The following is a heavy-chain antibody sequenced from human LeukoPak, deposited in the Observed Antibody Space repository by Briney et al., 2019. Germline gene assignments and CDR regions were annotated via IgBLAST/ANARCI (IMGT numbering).Heavy chain of an antibody. CDR1: GGSFSGYY. J-gene: IGHJ4*02. CDR3: ARGMVRGVNYRH. V-gene: IGHV4-34*01. CDR2: INHSGST. D-gene: IGHD3-10*01. Sequence: SETLSLTCAVYGGSFSGYYWSWIRQPPGKGLEWIGEINHSGSTNYNPSLKSRVTISVDTSKNQFSLKLSSVTAADTAVYYCARGMVRGVNYRHWGQGTLVTVFS.